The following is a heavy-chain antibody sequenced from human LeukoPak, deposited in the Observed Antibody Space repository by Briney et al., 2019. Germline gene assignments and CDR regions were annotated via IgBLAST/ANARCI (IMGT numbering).Heavy chain of an antibody. CDR2: IIPIFGTA. CDR3: ARDSAAVAGTFDY. V-gene: IGHV1-69*13. CDR1: GGTFSSYA. Sequence: SVNVSCKASGGTFSSYAISWLRQAPGQGLEWMGGIIPIFGTANYAQKFQGRVTITADESTSTAYMELSSLRSEDTAVYYCARDSAAVAGTFDYWGQGTLVTVSS. J-gene: IGHJ4*02. D-gene: IGHD6-19*01.